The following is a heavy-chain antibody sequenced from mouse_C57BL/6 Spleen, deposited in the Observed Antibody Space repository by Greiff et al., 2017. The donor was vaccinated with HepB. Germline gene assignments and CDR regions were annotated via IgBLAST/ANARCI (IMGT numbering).Heavy chain of an antibody. CDR3: ARSRCIYYDYVYAMDY. CDR2: IYPSDSET. J-gene: IGHJ4*01. D-gene: IGHD2-4*01. Sequence: VQLQQPGAELVRPGSSVKLSCKASGYTFTSYWMDWVKQRPGQGLEWIGNIYPSDSETHYNQKFKDKATLTVDKYSSTAYMQLSSLTSEDSAVYYCARSRCIYYDYVYAMDYWGQGTSVTVSS. CDR1: GYTFTSYW. V-gene: IGHV1-61*01.